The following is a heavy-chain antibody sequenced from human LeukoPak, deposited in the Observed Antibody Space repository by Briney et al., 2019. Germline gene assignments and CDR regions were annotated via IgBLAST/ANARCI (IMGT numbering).Heavy chain of an antibody. CDR1: GYTFTTYG. V-gene: IGHV1-18*01. CDR2: ISAYNGNT. Sequence: GASVKVSCKASGYTFTTYGFTWVRQAPGQGLEWMGWISAYNGNTNYAQKFQGRVTMTTDTSTTTAYMELRSLRSDDTAVYYCARSGYSSRWASDYWGQGTLVTVSS. CDR3: ARSGYSSRWASDY. D-gene: IGHD6-13*01. J-gene: IGHJ4*02.